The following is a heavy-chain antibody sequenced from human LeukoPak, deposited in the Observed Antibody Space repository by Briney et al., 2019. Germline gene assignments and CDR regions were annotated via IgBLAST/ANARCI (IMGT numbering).Heavy chain of an antibody. D-gene: IGHD3-3*01. CDR3: AHSGYYDFWSGYFSGWFDP. CDR1: GFSLSTSGVG. CDR2: IYWNDDK. Sequence: SGPTLVKPTQTLTLTCTFSGFSLSTSGVGVGWIRQPPGKALEWLALIYWNDDKRYSPSLKSRLTITKDTSKNQVVLTMTNMDPVDTATYYCAHSGYYDFWSGYFSGWFDPWGQRTLVTVSS. J-gene: IGHJ5*02. V-gene: IGHV2-5*01.